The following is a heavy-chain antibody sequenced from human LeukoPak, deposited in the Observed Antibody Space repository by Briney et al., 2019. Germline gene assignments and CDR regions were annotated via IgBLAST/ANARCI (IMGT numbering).Heavy chain of an antibody. V-gene: IGHV1-18*04. CDR3: TRDHCRGDNCPSFDY. D-gene: IGHD2-15*01. J-gene: IGHJ4*02. CDR1: GYTFTSFG. CDR2: IGAYNGDT. Sequence: ASVKVSCKPSGYTFTSFGISRVRQAPGQGLEWMGWIGAYNGDTNYAQKFQGRVTMTTDTSTSTAYMDLRSLRSDDTAVYYCTRDHCRGDNCPSFDYWGQGTLVTVSS.